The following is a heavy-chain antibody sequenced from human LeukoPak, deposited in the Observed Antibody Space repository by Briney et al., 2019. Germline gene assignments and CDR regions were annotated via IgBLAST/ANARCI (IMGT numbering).Heavy chain of an antibody. Sequence: PSETLSLTCAVSGGSISSGGYSWSWIRQPPGKGLEWIGYIYHSGSTYYNPSLKSRVTISVDRSKNQFSLKLSSVTAADTAVYYCARAPSKSSRYFDYWGQGTLVTVSS. CDR2: IYHSGST. D-gene: IGHD6-19*01. J-gene: IGHJ4*02. CDR3: ARAPSKSSRYFDY. CDR1: GGSISSGGYS. V-gene: IGHV4-30-2*01.